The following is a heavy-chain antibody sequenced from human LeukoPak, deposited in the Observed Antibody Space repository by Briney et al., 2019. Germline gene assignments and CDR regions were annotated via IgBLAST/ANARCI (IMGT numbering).Heavy chain of an antibody. CDR2: INHSGST. D-gene: IGHD3-9*01. CDR3: AVGGYDILTGYKFDD. V-gene: IGHV4-34*01. CDR1: GESFSGSY. J-gene: IGHJ4*02. Sequence: SETLSLTCAVYGESFSGSYWSSIRQPPGKGLEWIGEINHSGSTNYNPSLKSRVTISVDTSKNQFSLKLSSVTAADTAVYYCAVGGYDILTGYKFDDWGQGTLVTVSS.